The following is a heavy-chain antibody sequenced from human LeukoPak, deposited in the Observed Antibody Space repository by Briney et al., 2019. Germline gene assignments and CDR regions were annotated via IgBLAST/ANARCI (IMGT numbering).Heavy chain of an antibody. CDR1: GFTFSSYS. Sequence: GGSLRLSCAASGFTFSSYSMNWVRQAPGKGLEWISAINGSGGSTYYADSVKGRFTISRDNSKNTLYLQMNSLRAEDTAVYYCAKGISYDSSGYWTARFYWGEGTLVTVSS. J-gene: IGHJ4*02. CDR2: INGSGGST. D-gene: IGHD3-22*01. CDR3: AKGISYDSSGYWTARFY. V-gene: IGHV3-23*01.